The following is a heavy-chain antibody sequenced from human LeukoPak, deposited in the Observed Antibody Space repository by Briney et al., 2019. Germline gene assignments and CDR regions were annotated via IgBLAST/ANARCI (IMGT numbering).Heavy chain of an antibody. D-gene: IGHD3-22*01. V-gene: IGHV3-30*02. CDR1: GFTFSSYG. CDR3: ATSVGFYDTSGYYPL. CDR2: VRNDGSNT. J-gene: IGHJ4*02. Sequence: GGSLRLSCAASGFTFSSYGMHWVRQAPGKGLEWVAFVRNDGSNTCYVDSLKGRFTISRDNSKGTVYLQMNSLRAEDSAVYYWATSVGFYDTSGYYPLWGQGTLVTVSS.